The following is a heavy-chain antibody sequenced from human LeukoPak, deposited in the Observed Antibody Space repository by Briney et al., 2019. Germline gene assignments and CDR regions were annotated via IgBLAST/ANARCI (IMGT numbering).Heavy chain of an antibody. CDR3: ARHITGSGSAFDH. CDR1: GTFFSSYF. J-gene: IGHJ2*01. V-gene: IGHV4-59*08. Sequence: SETLSLTCTVSGTFFSSYFWGWIRQPPGKGLEWIAYIHYNGDTNYNPSLKSRVTISVGPSRNQFSLQLSSVTAADTAVYYCARHITGSGSAFDHWGRGTLVTVST. D-gene: IGHD3-10*01. CDR2: IHYNGDT.